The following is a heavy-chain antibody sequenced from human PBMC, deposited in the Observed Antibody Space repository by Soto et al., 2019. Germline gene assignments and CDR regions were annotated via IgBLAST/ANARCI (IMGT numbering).Heavy chain of an antibody. CDR2: IYDSGST. CDR1: GGSISSYY. Sequence: QVQLQESGPGLVKPSETLSLTCTVSGGSISSYYWSWIRQPPGKGLEWIGYIYDSGSTNYNPSLKSRVTISVDTSKNQFSLKLSSVTAADTAVYYCARLWGYCSGGSCWPRYYFDYWGQGTLVTVSS. CDR3: ARLWGYCSGGSCWPRYYFDY. V-gene: IGHV4-59*01. J-gene: IGHJ4*02. D-gene: IGHD2-15*01.